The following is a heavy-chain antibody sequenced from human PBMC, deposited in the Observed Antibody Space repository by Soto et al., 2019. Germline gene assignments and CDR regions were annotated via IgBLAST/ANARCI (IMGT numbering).Heavy chain of an antibody. CDR1: GGSISSYY. J-gene: IGHJ4*02. V-gene: IGHV4-59*08. Sequence: PSETLSLTCTVSGGSISSYYWSWIRQPPGKGLEWIGYIYYSGSTNYNPSLKSRVTISVDTSKNQFSLKLSSVTAADTAVYYCARHEGNYYDSSGYYVPSGYFDYWGQGTLVTVSS. CDR3: ARHEGNYYDSSGYYVPSGYFDY. CDR2: IYYSGST. D-gene: IGHD3-22*01.